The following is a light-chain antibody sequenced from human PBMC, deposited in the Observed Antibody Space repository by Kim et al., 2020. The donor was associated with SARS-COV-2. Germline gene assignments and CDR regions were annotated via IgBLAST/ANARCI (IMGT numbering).Light chain of an antibody. CDR3: QSYDSSLSGSV. V-gene: IGLV1-40*01. Sequence: VTTSCTGSRSNIGAGYDVHWYQQLPGTAPKLLIYGNSNRPSGVPDRFSGSKSGTSASLAITGLQAEDEADYYCQSYDSSLSGSVFGGGTQLTFL. CDR1: RSNIGAGYD. CDR2: GNS. J-gene: IGLJ3*02.